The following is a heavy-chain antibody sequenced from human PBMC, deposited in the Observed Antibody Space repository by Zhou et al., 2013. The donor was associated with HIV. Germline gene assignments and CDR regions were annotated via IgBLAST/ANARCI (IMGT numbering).Heavy chain of an antibody. D-gene: IGHD3-3*01. V-gene: IGHV1-69*05. CDR3: ARVGSTIFGVAGDWFDP. CDR1: GGTFSSHA. Sequence: QVQLVQSGAEVKKPGSSVKVSCKASGGTFSSHAISWVRQAPGQGLEWMGGITPLFLEAKYAQKFQGRVMITRDESTRTAYMEIDSLRSDDTAVYYCARVGSTIFGVAGDWFDPWGQGTLVTVSS. J-gene: IGHJ5*02. CDR2: ITPLFLEA.